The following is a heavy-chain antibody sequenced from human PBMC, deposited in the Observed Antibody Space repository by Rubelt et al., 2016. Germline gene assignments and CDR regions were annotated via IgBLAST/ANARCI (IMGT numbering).Heavy chain of an antibody. CDR3: ASYCSSTSCTWDGMDV. V-gene: IGHV4-39*01. CDR2: IYYSGST. CDR1: GFTFSSYA. D-gene: IGHD2-2*01. Sequence: GLVQPGGSLRLSCAASGFTFSSYAMSWVRQAPGKGLEWIGSIYYSGSTYYNPSLKSRVTISVDTSKNQFSLKLSSVTAADTAVYYCASYCSSTSCTWDGMDVWGQGTTVTVSS. J-gene: IGHJ6*02.